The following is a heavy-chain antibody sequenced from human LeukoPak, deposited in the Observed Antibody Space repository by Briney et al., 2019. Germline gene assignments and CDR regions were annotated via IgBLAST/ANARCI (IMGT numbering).Heavy chain of an antibody. CDR3: AKDQFGGYGSIDY. D-gene: IGHD5-12*01. CDR1: GFIFSDST. CDR2: IRSKVNTYAT. V-gene: IGHV3-73*01. Sequence: SGGSLRLSCAASGFIFSDSTMHWVRQASGKGLEWVGRIRSKVNTYATAYAASVRGRFTISRDDSKNTAYLQMNSLKTEDTAVYYCAKDQFGGYGSIDYWGQGILVTVSS. J-gene: IGHJ4*02.